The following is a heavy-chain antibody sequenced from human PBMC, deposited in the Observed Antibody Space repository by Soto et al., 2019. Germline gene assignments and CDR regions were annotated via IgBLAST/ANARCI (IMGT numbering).Heavy chain of an antibody. CDR1: GFTFSSYG. CDR3: AKDEYCSGGSCHHETPSY. Sequence: PGGSLRLSCAASGFTFSSYGMHWVRQAPGKGLEWVAVISYDGSNKYYADSVKGRFTISRDNSKNTLYLQMNSLRAEDTAVYYCAKDEYCSGGSCHHETPSYWGQGTLVTVSS. V-gene: IGHV3-30*18. CDR2: ISYDGSNK. D-gene: IGHD2-15*01. J-gene: IGHJ4*02.